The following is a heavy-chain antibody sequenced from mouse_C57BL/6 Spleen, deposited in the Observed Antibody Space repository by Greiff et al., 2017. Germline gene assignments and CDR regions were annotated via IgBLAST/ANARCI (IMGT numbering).Heavy chain of an antibody. D-gene: IGHD1-1*01. CDR2: ISYDGSN. CDR1: GYSITSGYY. V-gene: IGHV3-6*01. Sequence: EVKLQESGPGLVKPSQSLSLTCSVTGYSITSGYYWNWIRQFPGNKLEWMGYISYDGSNNYNPSLKNRISITRDTSKNQFFLKLNSVTTEDTATYYCARGDNYGSSSSWFAYWGQGTLVTVSA. J-gene: IGHJ3*01. CDR3: ARGDNYGSSSSWFAY.